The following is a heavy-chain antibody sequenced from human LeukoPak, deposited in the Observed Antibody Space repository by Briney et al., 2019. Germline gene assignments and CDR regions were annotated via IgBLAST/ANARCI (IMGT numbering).Heavy chain of an antibody. D-gene: IGHD3-3*01. CDR3: ARVEDDFWSGPLFDY. V-gene: IGHV4-59*01. Sequence: SETLSLICTVSGGSISSYYWSWIRQPPGKGLEWIGYIYYSGSTNYNPSLKSRVTISVDTSKNQFSLKLSSVTAADTAVYYCARVEDDFWSGPLFDYWGQGTLVTVSS. CDR1: GGSISSYY. CDR2: IYYSGST. J-gene: IGHJ4*02.